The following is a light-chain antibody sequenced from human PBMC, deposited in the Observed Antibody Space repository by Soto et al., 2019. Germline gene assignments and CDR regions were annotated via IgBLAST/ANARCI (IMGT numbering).Light chain of an antibody. Sequence: DIQMTQSPSTLSASVRDRVTVTCRASQSISSWLAWYQQKPGKAPKLLIYKASSLESGVPSRFCGSGSGTEFTRTIVRLQPDDFATYYLQQYNSYSTFGQGTKVDIK. V-gene: IGKV1-5*03. CDR2: KAS. CDR3: QQYNSYST. J-gene: IGKJ1*01. CDR1: QSISSW.